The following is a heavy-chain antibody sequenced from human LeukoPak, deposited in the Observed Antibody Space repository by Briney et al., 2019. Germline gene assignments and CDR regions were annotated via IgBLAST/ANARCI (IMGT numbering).Heavy chain of an antibody. CDR1: GGSISSGDYY. J-gene: IGHJ5*02. D-gene: IGHD3-22*01. CDR3: ARPYYYDSRIDP. CDR2: MYCSGST. V-gene: IGHV4-30-4*01. Sequence: SETLSLTCTVSGGSISSGDYYWSWIRQPPGKGLEWIAYMYCSGSTYYNPSLKSRVTMSADTSKNQPSLKLSSVTAADTAVYYCARPYYYDSRIDPWGQGILVTVSS.